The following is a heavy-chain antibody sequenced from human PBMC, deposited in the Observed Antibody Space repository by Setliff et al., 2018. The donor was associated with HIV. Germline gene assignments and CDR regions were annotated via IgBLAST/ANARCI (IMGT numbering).Heavy chain of an antibody. Sequence: PSETLSLTCAVSGYSISSGYYWAWIRQPPGKGLEWIGSIYHGGTTYYNPSLKSRSTISEDTSKNQFSLSLSPVTAADTAVYYCVRDPPLTPTDADHPFDIWGQGTMVTGSS. CDR1: GYSISSGYY. J-gene: IGHJ3*02. CDR3: VRDPPLTPTDADHPFDI. V-gene: IGHV4-38-2*02. D-gene: IGHD2-21*02. CDR2: IYHGGTT.